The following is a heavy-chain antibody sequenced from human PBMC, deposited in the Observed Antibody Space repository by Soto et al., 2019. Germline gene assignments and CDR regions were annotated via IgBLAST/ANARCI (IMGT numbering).Heavy chain of an antibody. J-gene: IGHJ4*02. CDR1: GSSISSGDYY. V-gene: IGHV4-30-4*01. CDR3: ATAHIAHWYFDY. D-gene: IGHD2-21*01. Sequence: QVQLQESGPGLVKPPQTLSLTCTVSGSSISSGDYYWSWIRQPPGKGLEWIGYIYYSGSTYYNPSLMTPXXIXAXXATNQFSLKLCSVTAAATAVYYCATAHIAHWYFDYWGQGTLVTVSS. CDR2: IYYSGST.